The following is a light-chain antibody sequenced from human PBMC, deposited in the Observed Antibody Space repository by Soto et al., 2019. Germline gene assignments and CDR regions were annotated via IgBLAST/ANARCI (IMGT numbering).Light chain of an antibody. Sequence: SVLTQPRSVSGSPGQSVTISFTGTSSDVGRYKYISWYQQHPGQTPRLMIYDVSERPSGVPDRFSGSKSGNTASLTISGLQAEDEADYYCCSYAGNYADVFATGTKVTVL. V-gene: IGLV2-11*01. J-gene: IGLJ1*01. CDR1: SSDVGRYKY. CDR3: CSYAGNYADV. CDR2: DVS.